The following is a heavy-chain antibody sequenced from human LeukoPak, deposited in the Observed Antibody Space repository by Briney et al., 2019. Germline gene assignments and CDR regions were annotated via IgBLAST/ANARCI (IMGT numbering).Heavy chain of an antibody. D-gene: IGHD2-21*02. V-gene: IGHV3-23*01. CDR2: ISGSGGNT. J-gene: IGHJ4*02. Sequence: PGGSLRLSRAASGFTFSSYGMTWVRQAPGKGLEWVSAISGSGGNTYYADSVKGRFTISRDNSKNTLYLQMNSLRAEDTAVYYCGKSHHVTAIDYWGQGTLVTVSS. CDR3: GKSHHVTAIDY. CDR1: GFTFSSYG.